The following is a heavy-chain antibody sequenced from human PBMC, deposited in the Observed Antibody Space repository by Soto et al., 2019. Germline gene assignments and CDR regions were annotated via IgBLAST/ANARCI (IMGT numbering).Heavy chain of an antibody. V-gene: IGHV1-8*01. CDR1: GYTFTSYD. CDR3: ATSPRDYDFLTVYPHPFDY. D-gene: IGHD3-9*01. Sequence: ASVKVSCKASGYTFTSYDTNWVRQATGQGLEWMGWMNPNSGNTGYAQKFQGRVTMTRNTSISTAYMELSSLRSEDTAVYYCATSPRDYDFLTVYPHPFDYGGKETLVPVSS. CDR2: MNPNSGNT. J-gene: IGHJ4*02.